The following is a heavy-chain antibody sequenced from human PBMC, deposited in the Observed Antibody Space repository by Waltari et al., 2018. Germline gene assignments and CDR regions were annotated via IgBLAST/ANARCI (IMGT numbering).Heavy chain of an antibody. CDR1: GYTFTGYY. CDR2: INPNSGGT. Sequence: QVQLVQSGAEVKTPGASVKVSCKAAGYTFTGYYMPRVRKAPGQGLEWMGGINPNSGGTNYAQKFQGRVTMTRDTSISTAYMELSRLRSDDTAVYYCAREPGVDVRGVHAFDIWGQGTMVTVSS. V-gene: IGHV1-2*02. J-gene: IGHJ3*02. CDR3: AREPGVDVRGVHAFDI. D-gene: IGHD3-10*01.